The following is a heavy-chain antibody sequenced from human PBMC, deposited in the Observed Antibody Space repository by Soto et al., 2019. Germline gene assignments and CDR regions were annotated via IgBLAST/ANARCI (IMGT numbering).Heavy chain of an antibody. V-gene: IGHV3-9*01. CDR2: ISWNSGSI. CDR1: GFTFDDYA. Sequence: GGSMRLSCAASGFTFDDYAMHWVRQAPGKGLEWVSGISWNSGSIGYADSVKGRFTISRDNAKNSLYLQMNSLRAEDTALYYCAKDWGRYYYDSRRFDYWGQGTLVTVSS. D-gene: IGHD3-22*01. J-gene: IGHJ4*02. CDR3: AKDWGRYYYDSRRFDY.